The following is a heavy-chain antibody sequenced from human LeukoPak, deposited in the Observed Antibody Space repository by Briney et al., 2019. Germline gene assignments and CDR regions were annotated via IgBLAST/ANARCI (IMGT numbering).Heavy chain of an antibody. J-gene: IGHJ4*02. CDR1: GFTFSSYA. CDR3: AKDGDIVVVPAATDY. V-gene: IGHV3-23*01. Sequence: GGSLRPSCAASGFTFSSYAMGWVRQAPGKGLEWVSAISGSGGSTYYADSVKGRFTISRDNSKNTLYLQMNSLRAEDTAVYYCAKDGDIVVVPAATDYWGQGTLVTVSS. D-gene: IGHD2-2*01. CDR2: ISGSGGST.